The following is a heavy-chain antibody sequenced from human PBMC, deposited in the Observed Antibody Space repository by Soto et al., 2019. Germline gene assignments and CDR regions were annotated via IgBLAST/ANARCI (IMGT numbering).Heavy chain of an antibody. J-gene: IGHJ6*02. Sequence: PSETLSLTCTVSGGSVSSGSYYWSWIRQPPGKGLEWIGYIYYSGSTNYNPSLKSRVTISVDTSKNQFSLKLSSVTAADTAVYYCARDMVAARRNYYYYGMDVWGQGTTVTVSS. CDR2: IYYSGST. D-gene: IGHD6-6*01. V-gene: IGHV4-61*01. CDR1: GGSVSSGSYY. CDR3: ARDMVAARRNYYYYGMDV.